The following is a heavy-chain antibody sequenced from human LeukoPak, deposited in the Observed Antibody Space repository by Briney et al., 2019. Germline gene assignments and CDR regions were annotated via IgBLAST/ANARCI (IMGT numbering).Heavy chain of an antibody. Sequence: GGSLRLSCAASGFTFSSYGMHWVRQAPGKGLEWVAFIRYDGSNKYYADSVKGRFTISRDNSKNTLYLQMNSLRAEDTAVYYCARPHSSSSPIIGDYFDYWGQGTLVTVSS. CDR1: GFTFSSYG. CDR2: IRYDGSNK. J-gene: IGHJ4*02. CDR3: ARPHSSSSPIIGDYFDY. V-gene: IGHV3-30*02. D-gene: IGHD6-6*01.